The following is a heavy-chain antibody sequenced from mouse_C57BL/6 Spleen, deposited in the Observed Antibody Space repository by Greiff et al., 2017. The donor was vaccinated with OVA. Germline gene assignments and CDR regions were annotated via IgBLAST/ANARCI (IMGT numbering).Heavy chain of an antibody. V-gene: IGHV5-17*01. CDR2: ISSGSSTI. Sequence: EVQVVESGGGLVKPGGSLKLSCAASGFTFSDYGMHWVRQAPEKGLEWVAYISSGSSTIYYADTVKGRFTISRDNAKNTLFLQMTSLRSEDTAMYYCARLGAGYYFDYWGQGTTLTVSS. CDR3: ARLGAGYYFDY. CDR1: GFTFSDYG. D-gene: IGHD3-1*01. J-gene: IGHJ2*01.